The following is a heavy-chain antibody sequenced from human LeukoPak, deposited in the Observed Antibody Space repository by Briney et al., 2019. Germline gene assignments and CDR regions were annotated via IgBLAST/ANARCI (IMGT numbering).Heavy chain of an antibody. V-gene: IGHV3-33*01. Sequence: PGRSLRLSCATSGFTFRNYGMHWVRQAPGKGLEWVAIIYYDGSNQYYADSEKGRFTISRDNSKNTLYLQLNSLRAEDTAMYYCARDRGQSYFDYWGQGTLVTVSS. D-gene: IGHD3-10*01. CDR1: GFTFRNYG. CDR2: IYYDGSNQ. J-gene: IGHJ4*03. CDR3: ARDRGQSYFDY.